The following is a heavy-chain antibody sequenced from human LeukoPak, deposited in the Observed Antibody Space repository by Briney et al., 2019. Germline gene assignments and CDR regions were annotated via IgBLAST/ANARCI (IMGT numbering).Heavy chain of an antibody. D-gene: IGHD3/OR15-3a*01. CDR3: ARDLVDELKNNWFDP. Sequence: PSQTLSLTCTVSGGSISSGNYYWSWIRQPAGKGLEWIGRMYTSGSTNYNPSLKSRVTISVDTSKNQFSLKLSSVTAADTAVYYCARDLVDELKNNWFDPWGQGTLVTVSS. V-gene: IGHV4-61*02. CDR2: MYTSGST. J-gene: IGHJ5*02. CDR1: GGSISSGNYY.